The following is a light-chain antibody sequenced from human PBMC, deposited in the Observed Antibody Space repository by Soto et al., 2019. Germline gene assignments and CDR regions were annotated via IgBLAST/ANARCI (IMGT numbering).Light chain of an antibody. CDR3: SSYAGSYRV. Sequence: QSALTQPPSASGSPGQSVTISCTGTSSDIGGYNYVSWYQQHPGKAPKLMIYEVNKRPSGVPDRFSGSKSGNTASLTVSGLQAEDEAEYSCSSYAGSYRVFGTGTKLTVL. J-gene: IGLJ1*01. CDR2: EVN. CDR1: SSDIGGYNY. V-gene: IGLV2-8*01.